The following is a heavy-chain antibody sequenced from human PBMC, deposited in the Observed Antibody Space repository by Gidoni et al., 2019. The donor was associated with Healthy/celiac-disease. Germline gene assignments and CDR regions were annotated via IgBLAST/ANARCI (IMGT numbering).Heavy chain of an antibody. CDR1: GGAISRYY. CDR3: ARLGRITIFGVVTSNGMDV. D-gene: IGHD3-3*01. Sequence: QVQLQESGPGLVKPSATLSLTCTVAGGAISRYYWSWIRQPPGKGLEWIGYIYYRGRTNYNPSLKSRVTISVDPSKTQFSLKLSSVSAADTAVYYCARLGRITIFGVVTSNGMDVWGQGTTVTVSS. V-gene: IGHV4-59*08. J-gene: IGHJ6*02. CDR2: IYYRGRT.